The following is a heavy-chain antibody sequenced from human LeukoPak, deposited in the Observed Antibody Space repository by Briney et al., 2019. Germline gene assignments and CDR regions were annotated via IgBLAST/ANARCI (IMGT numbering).Heavy chain of an antibody. J-gene: IGHJ3*02. CDR2: ISYDGSNK. CDR3: ARALALGATFWGDAFDI. V-gene: IGHV3-30-3*01. CDR1: GFTFSSYA. D-gene: IGHD1-26*01. Sequence: PGGSLRLSCAASGFTFSSYAMHWARQAPGKGLEWVAVISYDGSNKYYADSVKGRFTISRDNSKNTLYLQMNSLRAEDTAVYYCARALALGATFWGDAFDIWGQGTMVTVSS.